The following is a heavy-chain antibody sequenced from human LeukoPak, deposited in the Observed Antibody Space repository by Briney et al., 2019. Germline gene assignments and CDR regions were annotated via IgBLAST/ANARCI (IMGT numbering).Heavy chain of an antibody. CDR3: ARDRASAGGFDY. D-gene: IGHD2-15*01. V-gene: IGHV4-59*01. J-gene: IGHJ4*02. CDR2: IYYSGTT. Sequence: SETLSLTCSVSGGSISPYYWSWIRQPPGKGLEWIGYIYYSGTTNYNPSPQSRVTISVATSKNQFSLKLSSVTAADTALYYCARDRASAGGFDYWGQGTLVTVSS. CDR1: GGSISPYY.